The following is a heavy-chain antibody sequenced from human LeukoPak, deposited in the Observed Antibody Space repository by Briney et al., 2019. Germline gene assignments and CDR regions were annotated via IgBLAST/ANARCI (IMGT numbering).Heavy chain of an antibody. D-gene: IGHD3-9*01. V-gene: IGHV4-61*09. J-gene: IGHJ6*03. Sequence: SETLSLTCTVSGGSISSGSYCWSWIRQPAGKGLEWIGHIHTSGNTNYNPSLKSRVTISVDTSKNQFSLKLSSVTAADTAVYYCARGGYDILTGYVPGQYYYYYMDVWGKGTTVTVSS. CDR2: IHTSGNT. CDR3: ARGGYDILTGYVPGQYYYYYMDV. CDR1: GGSISSGSYC.